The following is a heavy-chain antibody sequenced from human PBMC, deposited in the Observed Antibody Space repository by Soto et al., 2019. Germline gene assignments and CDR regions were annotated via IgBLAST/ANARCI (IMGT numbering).Heavy chain of an antibody. CDR2: IFYSGST. D-gene: IGHD4-17*01. CDR1: GGSISSYY. Sequence: SETLSLTCTVSGGSISSYYWSWIRQPPGKGLEWIGYIFYSGSTNYNPSLKSRVIMSVDTSKNQFSLKLSSVTAADTAVYYCARSRYGAVTNTYYCDYWGQGTLVTVSS. J-gene: IGHJ4*02. V-gene: IGHV4-59*01. CDR3: ARSRYGAVTNTYYCDY.